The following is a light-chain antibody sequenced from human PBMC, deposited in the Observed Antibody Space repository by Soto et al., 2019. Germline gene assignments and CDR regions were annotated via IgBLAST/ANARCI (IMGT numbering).Light chain of an antibody. CDR2: KAS. J-gene: IGKJ1*01. CDR1: QSISSW. CDR3: QQYSTYWT. Sequence: DIQMTQSPSTLSASVGDRVTITCRASQSISSWLAWYQQKPGKAPRLLIYKASTLESGVPSRFSGSGSGTDFTLTISSLQPDYFATYYCQQYSTYWTFGQGTRVEIK. V-gene: IGKV1-5*03.